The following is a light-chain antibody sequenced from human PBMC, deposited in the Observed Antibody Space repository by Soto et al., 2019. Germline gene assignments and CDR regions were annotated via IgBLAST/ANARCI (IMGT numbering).Light chain of an antibody. CDR3: MQGTQFPWT. Sequence: DIVMTQTPLSSPVTLGQPASISCKSSQSLVHSNGNTYLSWLHQRPGQPPRLLMYKISNRSSGVPDRFSGSGAGTDFTRKISRVEAEDVGVYYCMQGTQFPWTFGQGTKVEIK. CDR1: QSLVHSNGNTY. J-gene: IGKJ1*01. V-gene: IGKV2-24*01. CDR2: KIS.